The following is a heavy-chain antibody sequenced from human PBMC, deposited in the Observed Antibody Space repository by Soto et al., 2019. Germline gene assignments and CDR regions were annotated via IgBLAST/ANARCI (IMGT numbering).Heavy chain of an antibody. Sequence: QVQLVQSGAEVKKPGASVTVSCKASGYTLTSYDINGVRQATGQGLEWMGWMNPNSGNTGFAQKCEGRVHMTRSKSIVPAYLELSRLGSEDTAGFFCARRLKVRGFIGYYYYFIDVWGNGTTVTVSS. D-gene: IGHD3-10*01. CDR1: GYTLTSYD. V-gene: IGHV1-8*01. CDR3: ARRLKVRGFIGYYYYFIDV. CDR2: MNPNSGNT. J-gene: IGHJ6*03.